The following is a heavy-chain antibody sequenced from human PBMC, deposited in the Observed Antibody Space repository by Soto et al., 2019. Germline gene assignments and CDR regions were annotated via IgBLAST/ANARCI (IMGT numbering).Heavy chain of an antibody. J-gene: IGHJ5*02. CDR1: GGSISSYY. CDR3: ARGWGYDSSGYYLNWFDP. V-gene: IGHV4-59*01. D-gene: IGHD3-22*01. Sequence: PSETLSLTCTVSGGSISSYYWSWIRQPPWKGLEWIGYIYDSGSTNYTPSLKSRLTISVDTSKNQFSLKLNSVTAADTAVYYCARGWGYDSSGYYLNWFDPWGQGTLVTVSS. CDR2: IYDSGST.